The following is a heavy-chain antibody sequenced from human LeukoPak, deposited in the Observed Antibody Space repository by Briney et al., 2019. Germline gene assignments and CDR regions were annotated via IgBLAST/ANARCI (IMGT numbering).Heavy chain of an antibody. CDR3: ARGAVADIVLMVYAINWFDP. CDR1: GGSFSGYY. J-gene: IGHJ5*02. CDR2: INHSGST. D-gene: IGHD2-8*01. V-gene: IGHV4-34*01. Sequence: SETLSLTCAVYGGSFSGYYWSWIRQPPGTGLEWIGGINHSGSTNYNPSLKSRVTISVDTSKNQFSLKLSSVTAADTAVYYCARGAVADIVLMVYAINWFDPWGQGTLVTVSS.